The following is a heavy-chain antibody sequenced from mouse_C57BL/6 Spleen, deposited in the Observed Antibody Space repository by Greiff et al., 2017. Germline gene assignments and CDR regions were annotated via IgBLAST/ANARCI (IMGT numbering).Heavy chain of an antibody. CDR2: IHPNSGST. Sequence: QVQLQQPGAELVKPGASVKLSCKASGYTFTSYWMHWVKPRPGQGLAWIGMIHPNSGSTNYNETFKSKATLTVAQSSRPASMQLSSLTSEDCAVYYCARSGITTVVAARRGYAMDYWGQGTSVTVSS. J-gene: IGHJ4*01. D-gene: IGHD1-1*01. V-gene: IGHV1-64*01. CDR3: ARSGITTVVAARRGYAMDY. CDR1: GYTFTSYW.